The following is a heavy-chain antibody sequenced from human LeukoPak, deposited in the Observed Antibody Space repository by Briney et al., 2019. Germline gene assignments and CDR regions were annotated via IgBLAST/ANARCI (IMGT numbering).Heavy chain of an antibody. D-gene: IGHD3-16*01. CDR1: GGTFSSYA. CDR2: IIPIFVTA. V-gene: IGHV1-69*05. Sequence: ASSLKVSCKASGGTFSSYAISWVRQAPGQGLEWMGGIIPIFVTANYAQKFQGRVTITTDESTSTAYMELSSLRSEDTAVYYCARASRGSYYYYYMDVWGKGTTVTVSS. J-gene: IGHJ6*03. CDR3: ARASRGSYYYYYMDV.